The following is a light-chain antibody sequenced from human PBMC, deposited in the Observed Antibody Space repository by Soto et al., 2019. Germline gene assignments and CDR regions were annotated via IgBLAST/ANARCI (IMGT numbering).Light chain of an antibody. CDR1: SSDVGGYNY. CDR2: EVS. CDR3: SSYAGSNLWV. J-gene: IGLJ3*02. V-gene: IGLV2-8*01. Sequence: QSALTQPPSASGSPGQSVTISCTGPSSDVGGYNYVSWYQQHPGKAPKLMIYEVSKRPSGVPDRFSGSKSGNTAALTVSGLQAEDEADYYCSSYAGSNLWVFGGGTKVTVL.